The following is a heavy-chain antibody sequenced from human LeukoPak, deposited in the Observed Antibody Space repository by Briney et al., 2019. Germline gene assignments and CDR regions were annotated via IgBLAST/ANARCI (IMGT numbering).Heavy chain of an antibody. D-gene: IGHD1-14*01. CDR1: GFGFSDHW. Sequence: GGSLRLSCAASGFGFSDHWMHWVRQAPGKGLEWVSRINTDGSIRQYADSVKGRFTISRDNAQNTVFLQMNSLRAEDTAVYYCAKDPERGLPTAMGSWGQGTLVTVSS. CDR2: INTDGSIR. V-gene: IGHV3-74*01. CDR3: AKDPERGLPTAMGS. J-gene: IGHJ4*02.